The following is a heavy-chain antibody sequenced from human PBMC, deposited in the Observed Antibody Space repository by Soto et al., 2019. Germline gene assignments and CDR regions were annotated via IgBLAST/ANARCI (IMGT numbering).Heavy chain of an antibody. D-gene: IGHD3-9*01. J-gene: IGHJ3*02. Sequence: QLQLQESGSGLVKPSQTLSLTCAVSGGSISSGGYSWSWIRLPPGKGLEWIGNIYHGRGTYYNPSLQSRVIIAIDTSKFQLSLRLASGTAADTAVYYCARSQWDYDVLTGRLWGAFDIWGPGTKVTASA. CDR2: IYHGRGT. CDR3: ARSQWDYDVLTGRLWGAFDI. CDR1: GGSISSGGYS. V-gene: IGHV4-30-2*01.